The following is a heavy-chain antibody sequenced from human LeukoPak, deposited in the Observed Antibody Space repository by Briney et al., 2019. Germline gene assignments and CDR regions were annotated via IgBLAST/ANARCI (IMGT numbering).Heavy chain of an antibody. CDR2: ICSSGST. CDR3: AREGTRWADENWFDP. V-gene: IGHV4-4*07. Sequence: SETLSLTCTVSGGSISSYYWSWIRQPPGKGLEWIGRICSSGSTNYNPSLKSRVTMSVDTSKNQFSLRLRSVTPADTAVYYCAREGTRWADENWFDPWGQGSLVIVSS. J-gene: IGHJ5*02. D-gene: IGHD1-26*01. CDR1: GGSISSYY.